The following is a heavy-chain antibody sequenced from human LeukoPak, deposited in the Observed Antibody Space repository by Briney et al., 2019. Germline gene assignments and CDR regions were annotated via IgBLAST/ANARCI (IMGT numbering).Heavy chain of an antibody. J-gene: IGHJ4*02. CDR1: EFTFSSYA. Sequence: GGSLRLSCAASEFTFSSYAMSWVRQAPGEGLEWVSAISGSAGDTYYADSVKGRFTISRDNSKNTLYLLMHSLRAEDTAVYYCAKGAGYSGHDLSSYFDYWGQGILVTVSS. D-gene: IGHD5-12*01. V-gene: IGHV3-23*01. CDR3: AKGAGYSGHDLSSYFDY. CDR2: ISGSAGDT.